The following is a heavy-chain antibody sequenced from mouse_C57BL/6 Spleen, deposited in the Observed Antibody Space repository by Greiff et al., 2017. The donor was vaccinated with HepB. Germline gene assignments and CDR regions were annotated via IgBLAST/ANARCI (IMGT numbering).Heavy chain of an antibody. CDR2: INPGSGGT. CDR1: GYAFTNYL. CDR3: ASTVVADYAMDD. Sequence: VQLQQSGAELVRPGTSVKVSCKASGYAFTNYLIEWVKQRPGQGLEWIGVINPGSGGTNYNEKFKGKATLTADKSSSTAYMQLSSLTSEDSAVYFCASTVVADYAMDDWGQGTSVTVSS. J-gene: IGHJ4*01. V-gene: IGHV1-54*01. D-gene: IGHD1-1*01.